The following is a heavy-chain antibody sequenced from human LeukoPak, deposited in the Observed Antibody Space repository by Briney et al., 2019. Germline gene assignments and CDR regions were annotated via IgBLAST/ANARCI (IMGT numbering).Heavy chain of an antibody. D-gene: IGHD3-10*01. CDR3: AKEGAGRMIRGEFDY. V-gene: IGHV3-23*01. CDR2: ISGSGTST. J-gene: IGHJ4*02. Sequence: GGSLRLSCAASGFTFSSYAMSWVRQAPGKGLEWVSSISGSGTSTYYADSVKGRFTISRDKTKNTLYLQMNSLRAEDTAVYYCAKEGAGRMIRGEFDYWGQGTLVTVSS. CDR1: GFTFSSYA.